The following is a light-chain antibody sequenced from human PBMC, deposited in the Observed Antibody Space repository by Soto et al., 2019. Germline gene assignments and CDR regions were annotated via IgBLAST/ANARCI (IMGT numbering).Light chain of an antibody. CDR2: EVT. V-gene: IGLV2-8*01. Sequence: QSVLTQPPSASGSPGQSVTISCTGTSSDVGGYSHVSWYQQHPGKAPKLMIYEVTKRPSGAPDRFSGSKSGNTASLTVSGLQAEDEADYYCSSYAGFNNFYVFGTGTKVTVL. CDR3: SSYAGFNNFYV. CDR1: SSDVGGYSH. J-gene: IGLJ1*01.